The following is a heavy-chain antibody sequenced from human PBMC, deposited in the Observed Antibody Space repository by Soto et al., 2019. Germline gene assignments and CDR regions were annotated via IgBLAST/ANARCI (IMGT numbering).Heavy chain of an antibody. Sequence: EVQLVESGGGLAQPGGSLRLSCEAAGFTFSIYTMNWVRQAPGKGLEWVSYITAASDTIYYADSVKGRFTISRDNAKNSPYLQMNSLRDEDTAVYYCARHYTTSRVGAWFDPWGQGTRVTVSS. V-gene: IGHV3-48*02. J-gene: IGHJ5*02. CDR2: ITAASDTI. D-gene: IGHD3-3*01. CDR1: GFTFSIYT. CDR3: ARHYTTSRVGAWFDP.